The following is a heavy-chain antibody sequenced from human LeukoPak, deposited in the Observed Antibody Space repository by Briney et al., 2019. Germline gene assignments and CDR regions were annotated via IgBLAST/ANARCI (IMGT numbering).Heavy chain of an antibody. CDR2: ISYDGSNK. Sequence: PGGSLRLSCAASGFTFSSYAMHWVRQAPGKGLEWVAVISYDGSNKYYADSVKGRFTISRDNSKNTLYLQMNSLRAEDTAVYYCARGHMVRGVIGSYYYYGMDVWGQGTTVTVSS. CDR3: ARGHMVRGVIGSYYYYGMDV. CDR1: GFTFSSYA. V-gene: IGHV3-30-3*01. J-gene: IGHJ6*02. D-gene: IGHD3-10*01.